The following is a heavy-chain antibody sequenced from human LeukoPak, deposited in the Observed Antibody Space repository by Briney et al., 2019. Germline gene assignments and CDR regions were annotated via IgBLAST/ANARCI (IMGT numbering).Heavy chain of an antibody. V-gene: IGHV3-30*18. CDR1: GFPFSTYG. CDR2: LSYDGSNQ. CDR3: AKDRGFGVFFQYYFDY. J-gene: IGHJ4*02. D-gene: IGHD3-10*01. Sequence: GGSLRLSCAASGFPFSTYGMHWVRQAPGKGLEWVAVLSYDGSNQHHADSVKGRFIISRDNSKNTLYLQTNSLRPEDTAVYYCAKDRGFGVFFQYYFDYWGQGTLVTVSS.